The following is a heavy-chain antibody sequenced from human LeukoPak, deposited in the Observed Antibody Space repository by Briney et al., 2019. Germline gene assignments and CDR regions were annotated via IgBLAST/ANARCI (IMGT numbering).Heavy chain of an antibody. V-gene: IGHV1-2*06. D-gene: IGHD6-13*01. Sequence: EASVKVSCKASGYTFTGYYMHWVRQAPGQGLEWMGRINPNSGGTNYAQKFQGRVTMTRDTSISTAYMELSRLRSDDTAVYYCASMPSDSWDKNWFDPWGQGTQVTVSS. CDR2: INPNSGGT. J-gene: IGHJ5*02. CDR3: ASMPSDSWDKNWFDP. CDR1: GYTFTGYY.